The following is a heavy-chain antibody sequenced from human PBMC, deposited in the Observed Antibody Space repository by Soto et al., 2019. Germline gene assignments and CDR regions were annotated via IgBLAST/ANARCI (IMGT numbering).Heavy chain of an antibody. CDR2: INLDGSEK. Sequence: EVQLVESGGGLVQPGGSLRLSCAASGFTFRTYWLSWFRRVPGKGLEWVANINLDGSEKNYVDSVKGRFTISRDNARNSLYLQMSSLRAEDTALYYCARDGSTSWYSYDYHGMDVWGQGTTVTVSS. CDR3: ARDGSTSWYSYDYHGMDV. V-gene: IGHV3-7*05. J-gene: IGHJ6*02. CDR1: GFTFRTYW. D-gene: IGHD5-18*01.